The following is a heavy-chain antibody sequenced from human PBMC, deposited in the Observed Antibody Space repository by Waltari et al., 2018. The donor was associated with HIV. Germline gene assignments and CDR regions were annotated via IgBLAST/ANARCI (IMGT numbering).Heavy chain of an antibody. V-gene: IGHV3-33*01. CDR1: GFSVSRYG. D-gene: IGHD6-19*01. J-gene: IGHJ4*02. Sequence: QVQLVESGGGVVRPGRSLRLSCAASGFSVSRYGMHWVRQAPGKGVEWVAVIEHDGSKKYYAGSVKGRFTVSRDTSKNTRYLEMNRLRAEDTAVYHCARDPGTLLIAVAGAFDYWGPGIPVTVSS. CDR2: IEHDGSKK. CDR3: ARDPGTLLIAVAGAFDY.